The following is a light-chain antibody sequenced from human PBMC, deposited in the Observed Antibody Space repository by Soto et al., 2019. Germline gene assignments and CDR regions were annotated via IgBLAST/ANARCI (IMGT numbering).Light chain of an antibody. CDR3: QQYAASPRT. CDR2: GAS. J-gene: IGKJ1*01. CDR1: QSVSSNY. V-gene: IGKV3-20*01. Sequence: EIVLTQSPGTLSLSPRERATLSCRASQSVSSNYLAWYQHKPGQAPRLLIYGASSRAPGIPDRFSGSGSETDFTLTISRLEPEDFAVYYCQQYAASPRTFGQGTQVEVK.